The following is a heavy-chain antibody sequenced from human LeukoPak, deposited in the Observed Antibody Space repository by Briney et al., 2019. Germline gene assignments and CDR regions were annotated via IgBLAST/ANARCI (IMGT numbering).Heavy chain of an antibody. CDR3: ASRITGTSYYFDY. CDR2: IIPIFGTA. J-gene: IGHJ4*02. D-gene: IGHD1-7*01. Sequence: ASVKVSCKASGYTFTSYGISWVRQAPGQGLEWMGGIIPIFGTANYAQKFQGRVTITADESTSTAYMELSSLRSEDTAVYYCASRITGTSYYFDYWGQGTLVTVSS. CDR1: GYTFTSYG. V-gene: IGHV1-69*13.